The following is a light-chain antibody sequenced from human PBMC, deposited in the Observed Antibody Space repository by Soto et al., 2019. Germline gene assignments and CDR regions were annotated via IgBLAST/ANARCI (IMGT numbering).Light chain of an antibody. CDR1: SSDVGGYNY. CDR3: SSYRSGGTFV. Sequence: SVLTQPASVSGSPGQSIAISCTGTSSDVGGYNYVSWHQQHPGKAPKVLISVVSNQPSGVSNRFSGSKSGNTASLTISRLQAEDEADYYCSSYRSGGTFVFGSGTKVTVL. CDR2: VVS. J-gene: IGLJ1*01. V-gene: IGLV2-14*01.